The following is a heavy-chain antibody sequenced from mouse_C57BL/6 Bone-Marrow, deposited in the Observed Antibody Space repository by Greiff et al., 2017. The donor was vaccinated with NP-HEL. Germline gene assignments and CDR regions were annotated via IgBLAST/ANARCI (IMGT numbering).Heavy chain of an antibody. Sequence: VKLMESGAELARPGASVKLSCKASGYTFTSYGISWVKQRTGQGLAWIGELYPRSGNTYYNEKFKGKATLTADKSSSTAYMELRSLTSEDSAVYFCARVKRDYYGSSLFAYWGQGTLVTVSA. D-gene: IGHD1-1*01. CDR1: GYTFTSYG. CDR2: LYPRSGNT. J-gene: IGHJ3*01. CDR3: ARVKRDYYGSSLFAY. V-gene: IGHV1-81*01.